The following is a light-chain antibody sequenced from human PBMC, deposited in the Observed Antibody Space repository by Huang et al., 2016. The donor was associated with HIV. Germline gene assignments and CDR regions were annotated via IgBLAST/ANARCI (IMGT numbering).Light chain of an antibody. Sequence: EIVMTQSPATLSVSPGESVTLSCRASQSVTRNLAWYQQKPGQAPRLLIYGASARATGAPARCRGSGSGTEFTRAISSLQSEGFAVYFCQHYDHWLTWTCGQGTRVEVK. CDR3: QHYDHWLTWT. CDR1: QSVTRN. V-gene: IGKV3-15*01. J-gene: IGKJ1*01. CDR2: GAS.